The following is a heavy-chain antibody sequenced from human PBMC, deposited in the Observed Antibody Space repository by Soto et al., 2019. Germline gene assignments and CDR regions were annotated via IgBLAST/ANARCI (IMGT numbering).Heavy chain of an antibody. CDR1: GESISSGGYY. J-gene: IGHJ4*02. CDR2: IYDTESA. D-gene: IGHD6-6*01. Sequence: QVQLQESGPGLVKASQTLSLICNVSGESISSGGYYWSWIRHYPGKGLEWIGYIYDTESAYYNPSLKSRVTISMDTSKNHFALKLTSVTAADTAVYYCARASSSSSAADHWGQRTLIPVSS. CDR3: ARASSSSSAADH. V-gene: IGHV4-31*03.